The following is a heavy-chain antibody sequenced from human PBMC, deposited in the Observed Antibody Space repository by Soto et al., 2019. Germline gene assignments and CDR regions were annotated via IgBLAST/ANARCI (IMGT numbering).Heavy chain of an antibody. CDR2: ISHHGLKE. Sequence: QVQLVESGGGVVRPGRSLRLSCVASGFTFRDYGMHWVRQAPGKGLEWVAGISHHGLKEHYADSVKGRFTISRDNSKKTVYLQLNSLRGDDTAVYYCAGTYDTSGDYPYYFEYWGQGTLVTVSS. D-gene: IGHD3-22*01. V-gene: IGHV3-30*03. J-gene: IGHJ4*02. CDR1: GFTFRDYG. CDR3: AGTYDTSGDYPYYFEY.